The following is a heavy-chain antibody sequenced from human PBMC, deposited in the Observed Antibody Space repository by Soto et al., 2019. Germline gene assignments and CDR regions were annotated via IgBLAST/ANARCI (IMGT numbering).Heavy chain of an antibody. CDR3: ARSPYSSGGHAWWFDP. D-gene: IGHD6-19*01. V-gene: IGHV4-39*01. Sequence: PSETLSLTCTVSGGSISSSSYYWGWIRQPPGKGLEWIGSIYYSGSTYYNPSLKSRVTISVDTSKNQFSLKLSSVTAADTAVYYCARSPYSSGGHAWWFDPWGQGTLVTVSS. J-gene: IGHJ5*02. CDR2: IYYSGST. CDR1: GGSISSSSYY.